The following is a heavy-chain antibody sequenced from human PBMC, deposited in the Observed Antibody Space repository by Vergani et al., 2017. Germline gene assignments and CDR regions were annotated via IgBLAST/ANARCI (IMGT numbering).Heavy chain of an antibody. Sequence: VQLVQSGAEVRKPGASVTVSCTASGYIFKNYYIHWLRQAPGQAFEWMGILNPTTGHTTSAQKFMGRVDMTRDPSTDTSTRTVQMTLSSLRSEDTAIYYCAHSWNFGRRDWFDSWGPGTLVTVSS. CDR1: GYIFKNYY. J-gene: IGHJ5*01. CDR3: AHSWNFGRRDWFDS. CDR2: LNPTTGHT. D-gene: IGHD1-26*01. V-gene: IGHV1-46*02.